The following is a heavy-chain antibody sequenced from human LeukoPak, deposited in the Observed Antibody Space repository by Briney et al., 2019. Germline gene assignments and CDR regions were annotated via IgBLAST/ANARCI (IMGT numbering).Heavy chain of an antibody. Sequence: KPSETLPLTCTVSGGSISSYYWSWIRQPPGKGLEWIGYIYYSGSTNYNPSLKSRVTISVDTSKNQFSLKLSSVTAADTAVYYCARTRNWFDPWGQGTLVTVSS. CDR2: IYYSGST. CDR1: GGSISSYY. V-gene: IGHV4-59*08. CDR3: ARTRNWFDP. J-gene: IGHJ5*02.